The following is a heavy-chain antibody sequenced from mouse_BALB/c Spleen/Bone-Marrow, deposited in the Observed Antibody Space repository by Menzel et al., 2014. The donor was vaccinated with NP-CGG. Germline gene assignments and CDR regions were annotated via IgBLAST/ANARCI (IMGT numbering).Heavy chain of an antibody. J-gene: IGHJ3*01. CDR3: ARTYYDYDWFAY. V-gene: IGHV1-69*02. Sequence: QESGVEFVKPGASVKLSCKASGYTFTSYWMHWVKQRPGQGLEWIGETDPSDSYTKYNQNFKGKATLTVDKSSSTAYMQLSSLTSEDSAVYYCARTYYDYDWFAYWGQGTLVTVSA. D-gene: IGHD2-4*01. CDR2: TDPSDSYT. CDR1: GYTFTSYW.